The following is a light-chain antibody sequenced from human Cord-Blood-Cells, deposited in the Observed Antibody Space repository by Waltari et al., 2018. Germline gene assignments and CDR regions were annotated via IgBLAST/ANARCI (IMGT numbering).Light chain of an antibody. J-gene: IGLJ2*01. CDR2: AVS. CDR1: SSDVGGYNY. CDR3: SSYTSSSTLV. V-gene: IGLV2-14*01. Sequence: QSALTQPASVSGSPGQSITISCTGTSSDVGGYNYVSWYQQHPGQAPKLMIYAVSKRPSGVSNRFSGSKSGNTASLTISGLQAEDEADYYCSSYTSSSTLVFGGGTKLTVL.